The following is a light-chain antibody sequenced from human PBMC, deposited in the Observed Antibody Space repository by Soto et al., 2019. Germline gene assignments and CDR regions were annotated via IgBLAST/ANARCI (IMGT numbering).Light chain of an antibody. CDR1: QSVSID. Sequence: EIVLKQSPATLSLSPGERASLTCRASQSVSIDLAWYQQKPGQAPRLLIYGASSRATGIPDRFSGSGSGTDFTLTISRLEPEDFAVYYCQQYGSSTTFGQGTKVDIK. CDR3: QQYGSSTT. CDR2: GAS. J-gene: IGKJ1*01. V-gene: IGKV3-20*01.